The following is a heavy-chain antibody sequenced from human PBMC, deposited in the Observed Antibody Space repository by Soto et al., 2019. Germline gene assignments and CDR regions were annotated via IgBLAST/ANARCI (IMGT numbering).Heavy chain of an antibody. CDR2: ISSSGSTI. V-gene: IGHV3-48*03. CDR3: ARDRSGEDYYGMDV. Sequence: EVQLVESGGGLVQPGGSLRLSCAASGFTFSSYEMNWVRQAPGKGLEWVSYISSSGSTIYYADSVKGRFTISRDNAKNSLYLQMNSLRAEDTAVYYCARDRSGEDYYGMDVWGQGTTVTVSS. D-gene: IGHD1-26*01. J-gene: IGHJ6*02. CDR1: GFTFSSYE.